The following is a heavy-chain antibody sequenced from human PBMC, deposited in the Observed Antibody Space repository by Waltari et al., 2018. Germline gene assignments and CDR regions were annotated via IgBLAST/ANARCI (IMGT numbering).Heavy chain of an antibody. Sequence: QVQLQESGPGLVTPSETLSLTCPVAGGSISSYYWSWIRQPAGTGLEWIGGIYTMGSTNYNPSLKSRVTMSLDTSKNQFSLKLSSVTAADTAVYYCARANTYYDFWSGYHYFDYWGQGTLVTVSS. J-gene: IGHJ4*02. CDR3: ARANTYYDFWSGYHYFDY. V-gene: IGHV4-4*07. D-gene: IGHD3-3*01. CDR2: IYTMGST. CDR1: GGSISSYY.